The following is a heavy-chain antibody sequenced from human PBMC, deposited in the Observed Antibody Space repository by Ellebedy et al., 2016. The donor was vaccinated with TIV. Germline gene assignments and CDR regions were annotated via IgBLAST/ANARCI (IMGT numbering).Heavy chain of an antibody. Sequence: GESLKISCAVSGFSFSSYWMSWVRQAPGKGLEWVANIYQDGSEKHYVGTVKGRFTISRDNAKNSLYLQMNRLRVEDTAVYYCARDGAYGDYSQVSFPFDPWGQGTLVAVSS. J-gene: IGHJ5*02. V-gene: IGHV3-7*03. CDR1: GFSFSSYW. CDR2: IYQDGSEK. CDR3: ARDGAYGDYSQVSFPFDP. D-gene: IGHD4-17*01.